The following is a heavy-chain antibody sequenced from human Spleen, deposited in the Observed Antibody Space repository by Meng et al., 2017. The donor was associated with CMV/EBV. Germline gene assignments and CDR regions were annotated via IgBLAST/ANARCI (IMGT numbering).Heavy chain of an antibody. D-gene: IGHD1-20*01. CDR3: ARGLSRYNWNHVLEGGHDY. V-gene: IGHV1-2*02. J-gene: IGHJ4*02. Sequence: ASVKVSCKASGYTFTGYYMHWVRQAPGQGLEWMGWINPNSGGTNCAQKFQGRVTMTRDTSISTAYMELSRLRSDDTAVYYCARGLSRYNWNHVLEGGHDYWGQGTLVTVSS. CDR2: INPNSGGT. CDR1: GYTFTGYY.